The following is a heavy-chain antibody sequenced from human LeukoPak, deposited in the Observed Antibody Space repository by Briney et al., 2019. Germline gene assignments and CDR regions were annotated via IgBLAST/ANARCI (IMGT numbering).Heavy chain of an antibody. CDR1: GFTFSDDN. Sequence: RGSLRLSCAASGFTFSDDNMSWIRQAPGKGLEWVSHISKSGSTIYYADAVKCRFTISRDNAKNSLYLQMNSLRAEDTAVYYCARDSVPYYYDSSGYYKHLDYWGQGTLVTVSS. J-gene: IGHJ4*02. CDR3: ARDSVPYYYDSSGYYKHLDY. CDR2: ISKSGSTI. V-gene: IGHV3-11*04. D-gene: IGHD3-22*01.